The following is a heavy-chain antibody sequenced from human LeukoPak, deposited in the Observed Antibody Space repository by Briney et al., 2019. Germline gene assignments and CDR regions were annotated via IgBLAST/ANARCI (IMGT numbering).Heavy chain of an antibody. CDR1: GGSISSGGYS. CDR2: IYHSGST. CDR3: ARGRGYSYGRFDY. D-gene: IGHD5-18*01. V-gene: IGHV4-30-2*01. Sequence: SETLSLTCAVSGGSISSGGYSWSWIRQPPGKGLEWIGYIYHSGSTYYNPSLKSRVTISVDRSKNQFSLKLSSVTAADTAVYYCARGRGYSYGRFDYWGQGTLVTVSP. J-gene: IGHJ4*02.